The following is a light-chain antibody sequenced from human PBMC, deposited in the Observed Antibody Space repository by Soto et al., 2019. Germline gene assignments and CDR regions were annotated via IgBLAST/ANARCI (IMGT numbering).Light chain of an antibody. CDR3: ISYKTDDTFV. CDR1: SSDVGRYDY. Sequence: QSVLTQPRSVSGSPGQSVTISCTGTSSDVGRYDYVSRYQQYPGEAPKLIIYDATERPSGVPDRFSGSKSGNTASLTISRLRADDEGEYFCISYKTDDTFVFGTGTKVTVL. CDR2: DAT. J-gene: IGLJ1*01. V-gene: IGLV2-11*01.